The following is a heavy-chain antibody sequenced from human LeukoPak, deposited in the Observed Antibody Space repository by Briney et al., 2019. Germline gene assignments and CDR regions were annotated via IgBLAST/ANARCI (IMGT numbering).Heavy chain of an antibody. J-gene: IGHJ6*02. CDR2: INPNNGGT. CDR1: GYTFTSYY. CDR3: ASSVTPYYYYGMDV. Sequence: GASVKVSCKASGYTFTSYYMHWVRQAPGQGLEWMGWINPNNGGTSYAQKFQGRVTMTRDTSINAAYMELSRLRSDDTAVYYCASSVTPYYYYGMDVWGQGTTVTVSS. D-gene: IGHD2-21*02. V-gene: IGHV1-2*02.